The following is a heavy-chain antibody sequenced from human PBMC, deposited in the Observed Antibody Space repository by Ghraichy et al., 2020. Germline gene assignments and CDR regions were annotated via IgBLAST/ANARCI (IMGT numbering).Heavy chain of an antibody. J-gene: IGHJ5*02. CDR2: INPNSGGT. CDR3: ARVVSSWYSGFDP. V-gene: IGHV1-2*02. D-gene: IGHD6-13*01. CDR1: GYTFTGYY. Sequence: ASVKVSCKASGYTFTGYYMHWVRQAPGQGLEWMGWINPNSGGTNYAQKFQGRVTMTRDTSISTAYMELSRLRSDDTAVYYCARVVSSWYSGFDPWGQGTLVTVSS.